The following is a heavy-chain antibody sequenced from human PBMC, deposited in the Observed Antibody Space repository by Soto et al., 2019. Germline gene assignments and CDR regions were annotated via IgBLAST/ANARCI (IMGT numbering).Heavy chain of an antibody. CDR1: GFTFSAYY. D-gene: IGHD3-16*01. V-gene: IGHV3-11*01. CDR3: ARDWYYDYIWGSYRPPYMDV. Sequence: GGSLRLSCAASGFTFSAYYMSWIRQAPGKGLEWVSYISSSGSTIYYADSVKGRFTISRDNAKNSLYLQMNSLRAEDTAVYYCARDWYYDYIWGSYRPPYMDVWGKGTTVTVSS. CDR2: ISSSGSTI. J-gene: IGHJ6*03.